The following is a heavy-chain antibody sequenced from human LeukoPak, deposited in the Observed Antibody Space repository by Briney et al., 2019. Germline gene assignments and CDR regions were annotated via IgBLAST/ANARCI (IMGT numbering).Heavy chain of an antibody. J-gene: IGHJ4*02. D-gene: IGHD2-15*01. CDR2: ISNNGGYT. Sequence: GGSMRLSCAASGFTFSSSAMSWVRQAPGKGLEWVSAISNNGGYTYYADSVQGRFTISRDNSKSTLCLQMNSLRAEDTAVYYCAKQLGYCSDGSCYFPYWGQGTLVTVSS. CDR1: GFTFSSSA. CDR3: AKQLGYCSDGSCYFPY. V-gene: IGHV3-23*01.